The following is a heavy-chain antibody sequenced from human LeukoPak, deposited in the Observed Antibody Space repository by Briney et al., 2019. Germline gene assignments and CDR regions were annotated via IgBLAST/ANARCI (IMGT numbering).Heavy chain of an antibody. CDR2: ISYDGSNK. Sequence: PGGSLRLSCAASGFTFSSYAMHWVRQAPGKGLEWVAVISYDGSNKYYADSVKGRFTISRDNSKSTLYLQMNSLRAEDTAVYYCAREKGLCSSTSCYPQYFQHWGQGTLVTVSS. D-gene: IGHD2-2*01. CDR3: AREKGLCSSTSCYPQYFQH. V-gene: IGHV3-30-3*01. J-gene: IGHJ1*01. CDR1: GFTFSSYA.